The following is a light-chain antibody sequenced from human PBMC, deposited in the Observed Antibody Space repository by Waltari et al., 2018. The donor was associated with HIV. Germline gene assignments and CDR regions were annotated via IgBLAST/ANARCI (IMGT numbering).Light chain of an antibody. CDR2: KAS. V-gene: IGKV1-5*03. J-gene: IGKJ2*01. CDR1: QSIGNW. Sequence: DIQMTQSPSTLSASVGARVTITCRASQSIGNWLAWYQQKPGRSPRLLLYKASNLQSGVPSRFSGSGSETEFTLTISSLQPDDSATYFCQQYNIYPDYTFGQGTKLEIK. CDR3: QQYNIYPDYT.